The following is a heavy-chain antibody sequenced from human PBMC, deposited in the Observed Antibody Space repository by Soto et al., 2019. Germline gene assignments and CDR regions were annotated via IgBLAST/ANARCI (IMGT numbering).Heavy chain of an antibody. V-gene: IGHV1-2*02. J-gene: IGHJ4*02. CDR3: ARAHRGRYYYDSSGLALGY. CDR2: INPNSGGT. D-gene: IGHD3-22*01. CDR1: GYTFTGYY. Sequence: ASVKVSCKASGYTFTGYYMRWVRQAPGQGLEWMGWINPNSGGTNYAQKFQGRVTMTRDTSISTAYMELSRLRSDDTAVYYCARAHRGRYYYDSSGLALGYWGQGTLVTVSS.